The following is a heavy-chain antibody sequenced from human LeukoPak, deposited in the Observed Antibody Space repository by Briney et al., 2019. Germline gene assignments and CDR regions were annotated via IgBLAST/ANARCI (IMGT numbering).Heavy chain of an antibody. CDR3: ARQAVARPFDL. CDR2: IGTSTSYI. Sequence: GGSLRLSCAASGFTFSTYIMNWVRQTPGKGLEWVSSIGTSTSYIYYADSVKGRFTISRDNAQSSLYLQMNSLRAGDTAVYYCARQAVARPFDLWGQGTMVAVSS. J-gene: IGHJ3*01. CDR1: GFTFSTYI. V-gene: IGHV3-21*06.